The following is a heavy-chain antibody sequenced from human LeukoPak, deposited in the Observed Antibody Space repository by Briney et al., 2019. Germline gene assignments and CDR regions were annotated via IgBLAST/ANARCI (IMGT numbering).Heavy chain of an antibody. CDR1: GGSISSGDYY. Sequence: SETLSLTCTVSGGSISSGDYYWSWIRQHPGKGLEWIGYIYYSGSTYHNPSLKSRVTISVDTSKNQFSLKLSSVTAADTAVYYCARGDYGGEIDYWGQGTLVTVSS. CDR3: ARGDYGGEIDY. CDR2: IYYSGST. V-gene: IGHV4-31*03. D-gene: IGHD4-23*01. J-gene: IGHJ4*02.